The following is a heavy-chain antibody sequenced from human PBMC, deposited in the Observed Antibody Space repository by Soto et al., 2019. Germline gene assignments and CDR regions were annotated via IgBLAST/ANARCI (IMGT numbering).Heavy chain of an antibody. Sequence: KPSETLSLTCAVYGGSFSGYYWSWIRQPPGKGLEWIGEINHSGSTNYNPSLKSRVTISVDTSKNQFSLKLSSVTAADTAVYYCARGPPRGYCSSTSCYPKNNWFDPWGQGTLVTVSS. CDR2: INHSGST. V-gene: IGHV4-34*01. CDR1: GGSFSGYY. J-gene: IGHJ5*02. CDR3: ARGPPRGYCSSTSCYPKNNWFDP. D-gene: IGHD2-2*01.